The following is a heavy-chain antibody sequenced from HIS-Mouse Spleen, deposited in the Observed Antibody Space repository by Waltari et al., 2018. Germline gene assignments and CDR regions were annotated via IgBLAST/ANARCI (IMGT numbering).Heavy chain of an antibody. Sequence: QLQLQESGPGLVKPSETLSLTCTVSGGSISSSSYYWGWIRQPPGKGLEWIGSIDYSGSTYYNPSLKSRVTISEDTSKNQFSLKLSSVTAADTAVYYCSREIPYSSSWYDWYFDLWGRGTLVTVSS. CDR2: IDYSGST. V-gene: IGHV4-39*07. CDR1: GGSISSSSYY. D-gene: IGHD6-13*01. CDR3: SREIPYSSSWYDWYFDL. J-gene: IGHJ2*01.